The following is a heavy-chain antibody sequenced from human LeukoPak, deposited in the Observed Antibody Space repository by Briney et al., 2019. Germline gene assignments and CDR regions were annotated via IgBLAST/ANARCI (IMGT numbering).Heavy chain of an antibody. D-gene: IGHD7-27*01. CDR1: GGSISTNGYS. CDR3: ARVGGNWVPAFDS. Sequence: SETLSLTCAVSGGSISTNGYSWSWVRQPPGKGLEWIGYIYYSGTVYYNPSLKSRVTISVDTSKNQFSLKLQSVTAADTAVYYCARVGGNWVPAFDSWGQGTLVTVSS. CDR2: IYYSGTV. J-gene: IGHJ4*02. V-gene: IGHV4-30-4*07.